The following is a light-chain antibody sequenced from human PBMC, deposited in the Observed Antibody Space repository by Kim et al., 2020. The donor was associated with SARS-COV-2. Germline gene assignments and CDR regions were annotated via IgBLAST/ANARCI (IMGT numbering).Light chain of an antibody. CDR1: QSIGGW. CDR3: QHHSTYPIT. Sequence: IQLTQSPSTLSASVGDRVTITCRASQSIGGWLAWYQQKTGKAPKLLIYDASSVESGVPSRFSGSGSGTEFTLTISSLQPDDSATYYCQHHSTYPITFGQGTRLEIK. J-gene: IGKJ5*01. V-gene: IGKV1-5*01. CDR2: DAS.